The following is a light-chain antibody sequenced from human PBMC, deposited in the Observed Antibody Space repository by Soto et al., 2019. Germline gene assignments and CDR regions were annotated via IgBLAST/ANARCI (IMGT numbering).Light chain of an antibody. Sequence: QSALTQPASVSGSPGQSITISCTGTSSDVGGYNYVSWYQQHPGKAPKVMIYDVSNRPSGVSNRFSGSKSGNTASLTISGLQAEDDADYYCSSYRSSSTLDVFGSRTKGTVL. V-gene: IGLV2-14*01. CDR3: SSYRSSSTLDV. CDR1: SSDVGGYNY. J-gene: IGLJ1*01. CDR2: DVS.